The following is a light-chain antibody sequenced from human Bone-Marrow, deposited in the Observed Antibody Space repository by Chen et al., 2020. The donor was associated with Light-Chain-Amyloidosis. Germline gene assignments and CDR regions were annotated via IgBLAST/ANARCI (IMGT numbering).Light chain of an antibody. Sequence: DVQMTQSPSTLSASVGDRITITCRPSQTINGWLAWYQQKPGKVPKVLIYQTSTLETGVPSRFTGSGSGTEFTLTITSLQPDDFATYYCLQYYSFWTFGQGTKVEIK. CDR1: QTINGW. J-gene: IGKJ1*01. V-gene: IGKV1-5*03. CDR3: LQYYSFWT. CDR2: QTS.